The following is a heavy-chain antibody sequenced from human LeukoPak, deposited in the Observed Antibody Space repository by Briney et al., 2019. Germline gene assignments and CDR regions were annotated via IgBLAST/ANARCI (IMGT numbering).Heavy chain of an antibody. Sequence: GGSLTLFCAASGFTFSNSAIHRLRQSSGKGLEWIGHMDKETNLYATALAASVKGRFTVTRDDSKNTAYLHMNSLKTEDTALYYCTRDSGTYNWFDPCGQGTLVTVSS. V-gene: IGHV3-73*01. CDR2: MDKETNLYAT. CDR3: TRDSGTYNWFDP. D-gene: IGHD5-12*01. CDR1: GFTFSNSA. J-gene: IGHJ5*02.